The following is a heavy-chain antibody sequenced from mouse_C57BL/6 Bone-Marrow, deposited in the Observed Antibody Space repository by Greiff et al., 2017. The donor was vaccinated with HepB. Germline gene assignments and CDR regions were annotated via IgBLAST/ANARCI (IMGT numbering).Heavy chain of an antibody. CDR2: ISSGGSYT. V-gene: IGHV5-6*01. CDR3: DPVYAMDY. CDR1: GFTFSSYG. J-gene: IGHJ4*01. Sequence: EVMLVESGGDLVKPGGSLKLSCAASGFTFSSYGMSWVRQTQDKRLEWVATISSGGSYTYYPDSVKGRFTISRDNAKNTLYLQMSSLKSEDTAMYYCDPVYAMDYWGQGTSVTVSS.